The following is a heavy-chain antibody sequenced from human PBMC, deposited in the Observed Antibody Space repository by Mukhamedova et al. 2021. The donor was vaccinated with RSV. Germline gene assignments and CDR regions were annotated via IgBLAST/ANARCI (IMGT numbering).Heavy chain of an antibody. J-gene: IGHJ3*02. CDR3: SRHILPPVVRLLEWLVFPDAFDI. V-gene: IGHV4-34*01. Sequence: STNYNPSLKSRVTISVDTSKNQFSLKLSSVTAADTAVYYCSRHILPPVVRLLEWLVFPDAFDIWGQGTMVT. D-gene: IGHD3-3*01. CDR2: ST.